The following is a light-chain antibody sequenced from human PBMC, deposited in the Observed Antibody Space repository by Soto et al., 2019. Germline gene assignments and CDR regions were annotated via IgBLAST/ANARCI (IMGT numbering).Light chain of an antibody. V-gene: IGKV1-5*03. CDR2: KAS. CDR3: QQSYTTPQT. CDR1: QNIRNW. J-gene: IGKJ1*01. Sequence: IQMTQSPSTQSASVGDSVTITCRARQNIRNWLAWYQQKTGKAPKLLIYKASTRKSGVPSRFSGSGSGTEFTLTISSLQPEDFTTYYCQQSYTTPQTFGQGTKVDIK.